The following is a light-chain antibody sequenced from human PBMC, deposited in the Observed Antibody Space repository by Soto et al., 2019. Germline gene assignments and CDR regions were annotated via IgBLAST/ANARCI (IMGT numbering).Light chain of an antibody. CDR2: GVS. V-gene: IGKV3D-15*01. J-gene: IGKJ4*01. Sequence: EIVLTQSPGTLSLSPGERVTLSCSASQSVSSNFLAWYQQKPGQAPRLLMYGVSTRATGMPDRFSGSGSGTEFTLIISSLQSEDFAVYYCQQYSDWPLTFGGGTKVDIK. CDR1: QSVSSN. CDR3: QQYSDWPLT.